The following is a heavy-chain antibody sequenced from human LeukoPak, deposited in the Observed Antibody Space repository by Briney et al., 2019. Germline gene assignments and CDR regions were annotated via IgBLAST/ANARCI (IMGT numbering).Heavy chain of an antibody. CDR3: ARHGARGPIAVAGTGEYFQH. Sequence: SETLSLTCTVSGGSISSYYWSWIRQPPGKGLEWIGYIYYSGSTNYNPSLKSRVTISVDTSKNQFSLKLSSVTAADTAVYYCARHGARGPIAVAGTGEYFQHWGQGTLVTVSS. CDR1: GGSISSYY. CDR2: IYYSGST. J-gene: IGHJ1*01. D-gene: IGHD6-19*01. V-gene: IGHV4-59*08.